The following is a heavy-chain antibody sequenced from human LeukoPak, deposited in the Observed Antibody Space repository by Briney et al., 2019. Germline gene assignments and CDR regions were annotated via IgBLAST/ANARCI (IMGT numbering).Heavy chain of an antibody. J-gene: IGHJ4*02. CDR3: AKAKSGWTPFDY. V-gene: IGHV3-23*01. Sequence: GGSLRLSCAAPGFTLSSYAMSWVRQAPGKGLEWVSAISGSGGSTYYADSVKGRFSISRDNSKNTLYLQMNSLRAEDTAIYYCAKAKSGWTPFDYWGQGTLATVSS. CDR2: ISGSGGST. CDR1: GFTLSSYA. D-gene: IGHD6-19*01.